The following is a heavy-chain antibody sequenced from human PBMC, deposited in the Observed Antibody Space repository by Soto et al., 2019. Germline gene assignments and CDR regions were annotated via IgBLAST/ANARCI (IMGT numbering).Heavy chain of an antibody. Sequence: QVQLVQSGAEVKKPGSSVKVSCKASGGTFSSYAISWVRQAPGQGLEWMGGIIPIFGTANYAQKFQGRVTXXAXEXXSTADMELSSLRSEDTAVYYCVGSVEMTIIQPFDYWGQGTLVTVSS. CDR3: VGSVEMTIIQPFDY. V-gene: IGHV1-69*12. CDR2: IIPIFGTA. J-gene: IGHJ4*02. D-gene: IGHD4-17*01. CDR1: GGTFSSYA.